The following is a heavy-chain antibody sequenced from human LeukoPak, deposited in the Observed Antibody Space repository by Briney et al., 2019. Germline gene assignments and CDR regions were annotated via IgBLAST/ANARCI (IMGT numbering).Heavy chain of an antibody. V-gene: IGHV5-51*01. Sequence: GESLKISCKGSGYSFTSYWIGWVRQMPGKGLEWIGIIYPGDSDTRYSPSFQGQVTISADKSISTAYLQWSSLKASDTAMYYCARVRPNYYDSSGYYMDYWGQGTLVTVSS. CDR2: IYPGDSDT. J-gene: IGHJ4*02. CDR3: ARVRPNYYDSSGYYMDY. CDR1: GYSFTSYW. D-gene: IGHD3-22*01.